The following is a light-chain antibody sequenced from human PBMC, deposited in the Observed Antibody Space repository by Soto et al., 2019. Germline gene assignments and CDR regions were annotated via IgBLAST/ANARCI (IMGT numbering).Light chain of an antibody. J-gene: IGKJ2*01. CDR2: DVS. Sequence: EIVWTQSPVTLSLSPGDRATLSGRPSQSVSSFLAWYQQKPGQPPRLLIYDVSNRSAGIPARFSGSGSGTDFTLTISSREPEDFAVYYCQQRTDWPPVYTFGQGTKLVIK. CDR1: QSVSSF. CDR3: QQRTDWPPVYT. V-gene: IGKV3-11*01.